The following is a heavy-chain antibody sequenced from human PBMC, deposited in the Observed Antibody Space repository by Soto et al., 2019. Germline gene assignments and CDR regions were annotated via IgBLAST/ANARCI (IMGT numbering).Heavy chain of an antibody. CDR1: GGSTRNYY. J-gene: IGHJ4*02. D-gene: IGHD1-26*01. CDR2: IYYTGST. CDR3: ARAIHSGSYSQLDY. Sequence: KPSETLSLTCTVSGGSTRNYYWSWIRQPPGKGLEWIGYIYYTGSTNYSPSLESRVTISIDPSKNQSSLKLSSVTAADTAVYYCARAIHSGSYSQLDYWGQGTQVTVSS. V-gene: IGHV4-59*01.